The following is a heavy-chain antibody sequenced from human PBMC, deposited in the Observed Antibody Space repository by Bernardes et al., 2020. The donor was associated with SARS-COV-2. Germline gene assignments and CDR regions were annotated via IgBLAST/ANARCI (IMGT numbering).Heavy chain of an antibody. CDR3: ARVSNHVRRNDMDV. Sequence: GGSLRLSCAASGLTFSPTWMHWVRQAPGKGLVWVSRINNDGSSTNYADSVKGRFTISRDNAKNTLYLQMNSLRAEDTAVYYCARVSNHVRRNDMDVWGKGTTVTVSS. CDR2: INNDGSST. CDR1: GLTFSPTW. V-gene: IGHV3-74*01. J-gene: IGHJ6*03.